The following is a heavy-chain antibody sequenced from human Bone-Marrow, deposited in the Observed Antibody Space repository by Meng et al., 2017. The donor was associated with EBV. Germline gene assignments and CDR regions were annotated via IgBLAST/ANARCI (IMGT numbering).Heavy chain of an antibody. Sequence: QGQVVAVGGGVKKPGCSGKVLCKDSGGTFSSYAISWVRQAPGQGLEWMGGIIPIFGTANYAQKFQGRVTITADESTSTAYMELSSLRSEDTAVYYCARDSDILTGPGGYWGQGTLVTASS. CDR1: GGTFSSYA. CDR3: ARDSDILTGPGGY. CDR2: IIPIFGTA. D-gene: IGHD3-9*01. V-gene: IGHV1-69*01. J-gene: IGHJ4*02.